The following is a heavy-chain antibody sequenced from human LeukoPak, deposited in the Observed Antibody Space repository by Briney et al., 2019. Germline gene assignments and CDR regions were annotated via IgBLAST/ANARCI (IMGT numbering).Heavy chain of an antibody. CDR1: GASMSGESYY. J-gene: IGHJ4*02. Sequence: SQTLSLACTVSGASMSGESYYWSWIRQHPGTGLEWLGFIYHSGSLYYNPSLRSRVSISLDTSRRQFSLSLSSVTAADTAVYYCARALGYTSGFPFDAWGQGALVTVSS. CDR2: IYHSGSL. D-gene: IGHD5-18*01. CDR3: ARALGYTSGFPFDA. V-gene: IGHV4-31*03.